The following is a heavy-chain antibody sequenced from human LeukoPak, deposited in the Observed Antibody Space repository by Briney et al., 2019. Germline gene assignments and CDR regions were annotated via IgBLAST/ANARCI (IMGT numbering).Heavy chain of an antibody. J-gene: IGHJ4*02. CDR1: GFTFTSSA. CDR3: VANVDTAMVTVDY. Sequence: SVKVSCKASGFTFTSSAMQWVRQARGQRLEWIGWIVVGSGNTNYAQKFQERVTITRDMSTSTAYMELSSLRSEDTAVYYCVANVDTAMVTVDYWGQGTLVTVSS. V-gene: IGHV1-58*02. CDR2: IVVGSGNT. D-gene: IGHD5-18*01.